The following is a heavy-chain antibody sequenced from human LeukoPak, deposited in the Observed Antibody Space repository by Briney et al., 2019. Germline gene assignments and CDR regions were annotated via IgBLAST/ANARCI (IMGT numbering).Heavy chain of an antibody. D-gene: IGHD6-13*01. Sequence: GESLKISCKGSGYSFTSYGISWVRQAPGQGLEWMGWISAYNGNTNYAQKLQGRVTMTTDTSTSTAYMELRSLRSDDTAVYYCARVIAAAGTGVYFDYWGQGTLVTVSS. CDR3: ARVIAAAGTGVYFDY. V-gene: IGHV1-18*01. J-gene: IGHJ4*02. CDR2: ISAYNGNT. CDR1: GYSFTSYG.